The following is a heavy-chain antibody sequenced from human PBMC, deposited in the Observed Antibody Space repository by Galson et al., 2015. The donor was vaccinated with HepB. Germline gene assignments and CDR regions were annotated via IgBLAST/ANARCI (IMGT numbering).Heavy chain of an antibody. D-gene: IGHD3-3*01. CDR2: ISWNSGSI. V-gene: IGHV3-9*01. J-gene: IGHJ4*02. CDR1: GFTFDDYA. CDR3: AKDGRITIFGVVRGGGDY. Sequence: SLRLSCAASGFTFDDYAMHWVRQAPGKGLEWVSGISWNSGSIGYADSVKGRFTISRDNSKNTLYLQMNSLRAEDTAVYYCAKDGRITIFGVVRGGGDYWGQGTLVTVSS.